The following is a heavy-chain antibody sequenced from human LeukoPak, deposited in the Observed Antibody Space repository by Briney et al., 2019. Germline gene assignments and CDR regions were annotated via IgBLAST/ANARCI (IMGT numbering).Heavy chain of an antibody. V-gene: IGHV3-7*05. CDR3: ARDGLTTVTTVSRYYGMDV. Sequence: GGSLRLSCAASGFTFSSSWMTWVRQAPGKGLDWVASIKQDGSEKYYVDSVKGRFTISRDNAKNSLYLQMNSLRAEDTAVYYCARDGLTTVTTVSRYYGMDVWGQGTTVTVSS. CDR1: GFTFSSSW. CDR2: IKQDGSEK. D-gene: IGHD4-17*01. J-gene: IGHJ6*02.